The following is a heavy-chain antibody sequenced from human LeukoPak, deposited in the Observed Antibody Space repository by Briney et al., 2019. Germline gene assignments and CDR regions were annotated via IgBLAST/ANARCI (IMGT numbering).Heavy chain of an antibody. CDR1: GFSFSTST. CDR3: ATDRSSIAVRPH. Sequence: GGSLRLSCAASGFSFSTSTMTWVRQAPGKGLEWVSSITYSGKYIYYEDSVKGRFTISRDNAKNTLYLQMNSLRAEDTAVYYCATDRSSIAVRPHWGQGTLVTVSS. J-gene: IGHJ4*02. CDR2: ITYSGKYI. D-gene: IGHD6-6*01. V-gene: IGHV3-21*01.